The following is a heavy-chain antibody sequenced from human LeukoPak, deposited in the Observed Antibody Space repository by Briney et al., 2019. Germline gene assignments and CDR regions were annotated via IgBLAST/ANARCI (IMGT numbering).Heavy chain of an antibody. Sequence: SETLSLTCAVSGGSISSSNWWSWVRQPPGKGLEWIGEIYHSGSTNYNPSLKSRVTISVDKSKNQFSLKLSSVTAADTAVYYCARHDRSYYGSSFDFDYWGQGTLVTVSS. CDR2: IYHSGST. J-gene: IGHJ4*02. CDR3: ARHDRSYYGSSFDFDY. D-gene: IGHD6-6*01. V-gene: IGHV4-4*02. CDR1: GGSISSSNW.